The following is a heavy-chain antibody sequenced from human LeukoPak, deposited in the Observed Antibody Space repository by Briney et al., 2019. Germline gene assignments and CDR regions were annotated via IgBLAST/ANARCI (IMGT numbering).Heavy chain of an antibody. CDR3: ARALLYCSGGSCYRYYFDY. V-gene: IGHV4-39*01. CDR2: IYYTGST. CDR1: GGSISSSSYY. Sequence: SETLSLTCTVSGGSISSSSYYWGWIRQPPGKGLEWIGSIYYTGSTYYNPSLKSRVTISVDTSKNQFSLKLSSVTAADTAVYYCARALLYCSGGSCYRYYFDYWGQGTLVTVSS. J-gene: IGHJ4*02. D-gene: IGHD2-15*01.